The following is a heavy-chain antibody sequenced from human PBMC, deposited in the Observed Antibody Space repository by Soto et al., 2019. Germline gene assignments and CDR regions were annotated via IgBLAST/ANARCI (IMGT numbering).Heavy chain of an antibody. J-gene: IGHJ4*02. V-gene: IGHV3-49*04. CDR3: TTLYYYDSSGECYFDY. CDR2: IRSKAYGGTT. Sequence: EVQLVESGGGLVQPGRSLRLSCTSSGFTFGDYAMSWVRQAPGKGLEWVGFIRSKAYGGTTEYAASVKGRFTISRDDSKSIAYLQMNSLKTEDTAVYYCTTLYYYDSSGECYFDYWGQGTLVTVSS. D-gene: IGHD3-22*01. CDR1: GFTFGDYA.